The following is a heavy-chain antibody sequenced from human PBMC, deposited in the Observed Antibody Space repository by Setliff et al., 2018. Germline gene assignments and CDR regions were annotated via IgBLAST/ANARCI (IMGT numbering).Heavy chain of an antibody. D-gene: IGHD4-4*01. Sequence: GGSLRLSCSVSGFTFTNYWMSWVRQAPGQGLEWVANRKQDGGEKYYVDSVKGRFTISRDNAKNSLNLQMDSLRADDTAVYYCVRGRTTYYFDYWGQGTLVTVSS. CDR1: GFTFTNYW. V-gene: IGHV3-7*01. CDR2: RKQDGGEK. J-gene: IGHJ4*02. CDR3: VRGRTTYYFDY.